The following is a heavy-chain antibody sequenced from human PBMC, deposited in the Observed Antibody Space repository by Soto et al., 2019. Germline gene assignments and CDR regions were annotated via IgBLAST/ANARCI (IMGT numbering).Heavy chain of an antibody. V-gene: IGHV5-51*01. CDR2: TFPVDSET. CDR3: ARRSYCDGDCTRRPYDYYGMDV. D-gene: IGHD2-21*02. J-gene: IGHJ6*02. Sequence: EVQLVQSGAEVKKPGESLKISCKGSGYSFTSYWIVWARQMPGKGLEGMGYTFPVDSETRYSPSLQGQVTMSADKSTSTAYLQWSSLKASDTAMYYCARRSYCDGDCTRRPYDYYGMDVWGQGTTVTVSS. CDR1: GYSFTSYW.